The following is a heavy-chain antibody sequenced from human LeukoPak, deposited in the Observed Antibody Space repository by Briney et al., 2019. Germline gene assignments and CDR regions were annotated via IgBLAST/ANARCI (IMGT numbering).Heavy chain of an antibody. J-gene: IGHJ5*02. CDR3: ARDPFKGGAAYYDFWSGYLADKFNWFDP. D-gene: IGHD3-3*01. CDR1: GGSISSSSYY. V-gene: IGHV4-39*07. CDR2: IYYSGST. Sequence: SETLSLTCTVSGGSISSSSYYWGWIRQPPGKGLEWIGSIYYSGSTYYNPSLKSRVTISVDTSKNQFSLKLSSVTAADTAVYYCARDPFKGGAAYYDFWSGYLADKFNWFDPWGQGTLVTVSS.